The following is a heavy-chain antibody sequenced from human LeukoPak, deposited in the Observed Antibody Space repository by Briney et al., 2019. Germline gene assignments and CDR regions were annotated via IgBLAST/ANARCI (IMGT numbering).Heavy chain of an antibody. Sequence: SQTLSLTCAISGDSVSSNSAAWNWIRQSPSRGLEWLGRTYYRSKWYTYYAASVKSRIAINRDTSKNQFSLKLSSVTAADTAVYYCARETLAAGGFDYWGQGTLVTVSS. CDR2: TYYRSKWYT. CDR3: ARETLAAGGFDY. V-gene: IGHV6-1*01. CDR1: GDSVSSNSAA. D-gene: IGHD6-13*01. J-gene: IGHJ4*02.